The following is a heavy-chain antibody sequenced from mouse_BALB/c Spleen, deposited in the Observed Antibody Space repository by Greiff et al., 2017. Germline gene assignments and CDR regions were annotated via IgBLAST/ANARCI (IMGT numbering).Heavy chain of an antibody. CDR3: ARERAVTTEEFAY. Sequence: EVKLEESGGDLVKPGGSLKLSCAASGFTFSSYGMSWVRQTPDKRLEWVATISSGGSYTYYPDSVKGRFTISRDNAKNTLYLQMSSLKSEDTAMYYCARERAVTTEEFAYWGQGTLVTVSA. CDR1: GFTFSSYG. V-gene: IGHV5-6*02. J-gene: IGHJ3*01. D-gene: IGHD2-2*01. CDR2: ISSGGSYT.